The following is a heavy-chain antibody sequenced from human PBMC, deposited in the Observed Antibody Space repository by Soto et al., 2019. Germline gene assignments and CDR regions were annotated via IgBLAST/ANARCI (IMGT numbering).Heavy chain of an antibody. Sequence: GGSLRLSCAASGFTFSSYSMNWVRQAPGKGLEWVSSISSSSSYIYYADSVKGRFTISRDNAKNSLYLQMNSLRAEDTAVYYCAREGYSVHAFDIWGQGTMVTVSS. CDR2: ISSSSSYI. V-gene: IGHV3-21*01. D-gene: IGHD2-15*01. J-gene: IGHJ3*02. CDR3: AREGYSVHAFDI. CDR1: GFTFSSYS.